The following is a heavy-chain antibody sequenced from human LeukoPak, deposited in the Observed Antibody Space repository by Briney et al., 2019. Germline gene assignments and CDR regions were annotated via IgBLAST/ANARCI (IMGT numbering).Heavy chain of an antibody. J-gene: IGHJ3*02. V-gene: IGHV3-23*01. CDR3: AKFHDGRGNYMFDGLDI. D-gene: IGHD3-22*01. CDR1: GFTFSSFA. Sequence: GGSLRLSCAASGFTFSSFAMSWVRQAPGKGLEWVSGIIRGGSTFYADSVKGRFTISRDNSKNTLYLQMNSLRAEDTAVYFCAKFHDGRGNYMFDGLDIWGQGTRVTVSS. CDR2: IIRGGST.